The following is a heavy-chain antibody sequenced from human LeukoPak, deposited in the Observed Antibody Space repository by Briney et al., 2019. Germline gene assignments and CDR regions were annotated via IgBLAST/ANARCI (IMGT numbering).Heavy chain of an antibody. J-gene: IGHJ3*02. D-gene: IGHD3-22*01. Sequence: ASVKVSCKASGYTFTSYGISWVRQAPGQGLEWMGWISAYNGNTNYAQKLQGRVTMTTDTSTSTAYMELRSLRSDDTAVYYCARDRYYYDSSGYYYKDAFDIWGQGTMVTVSS. CDR2: ISAYNGNT. V-gene: IGHV1-18*01. CDR3: ARDRYYYDSSGYYYKDAFDI. CDR1: GYTFTSYG.